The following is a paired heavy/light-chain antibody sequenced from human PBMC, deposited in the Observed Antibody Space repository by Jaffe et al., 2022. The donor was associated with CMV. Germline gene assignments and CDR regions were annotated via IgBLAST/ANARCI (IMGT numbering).Heavy chain of an antibody. D-gene: IGHD3-16*01. CDR2: ITSRGNTI. Sequence: EVQLVESGGGLVLPGGSLRLSCAASDFSFNNYAMNWVRQAPGKGLEWISYITSRGNTIYYSDSVKGRFTISRDNAKNSLYLQMDGLRDEDTAVYYCARDGGWLSGYFFDYWGQGTLVTVSS. CDR1: DFSFNNYA. CDR3: ARDGGWLSGYFFDY. V-gene: IGHV3-48*02. J-gene: IGHJ4*02.
Light chain of an antibody. CDR3: SSYRTSSRV. J-gene: IGLJ3*02. V-gene: IGLV2-14*03. CDR2: DVS. Sequence: QSALTQPASVSGSPGQSITISCTGTSSDVGGYYYVSWYQQHPGKAPKLIVYDVSHRPSGVSNRFSGSKSGNTASLTISGLQAEDEADYYCSSYRTSSRVFGGGTKLTVL. CDR1: SSDVGGYYY.